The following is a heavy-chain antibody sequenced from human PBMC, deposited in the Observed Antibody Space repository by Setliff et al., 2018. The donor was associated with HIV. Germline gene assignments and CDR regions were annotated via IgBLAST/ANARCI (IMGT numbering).Heavy chain of an antibody. J-gene: IGHJ4*02. CDR1: GGSFSGSF. D-gene: IGHD6-19*01. CDR2: INHSGET. V-gene: IGHV4-34*01. CDR3: VRRAGRHRLLRSGVAGTLDS. Sequence: SSETLSLTCAVYGGSFSGSFWSWIRQPPGKGLEWIGEINHSGETNYSPPLKSRVSMSVDTSKNQFSLKLSAVTSADTAVYYCVRRAGRHRLLRSGVAGTLDSWGQGTLVTVSS.